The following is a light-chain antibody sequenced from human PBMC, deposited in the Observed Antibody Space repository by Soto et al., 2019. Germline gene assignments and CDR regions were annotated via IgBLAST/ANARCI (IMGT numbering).Light chain of an antibody. CDR3: QQYKKWPPLT. Sequence: EIVMTQSPATLSVSPGETATLSCRASQSVSYNLAWYQQKPGQGPRLLIYGAFTRSTGIPARFSGSGSGKEFTLTISSLQSEDFAVYYCQQYKKWPPLTFGGGNKVEIK. J-gene: IGKJ4*01. V-gene: IGKV3-15*01. CDR1: QSVSYN. CDR2: GAF.